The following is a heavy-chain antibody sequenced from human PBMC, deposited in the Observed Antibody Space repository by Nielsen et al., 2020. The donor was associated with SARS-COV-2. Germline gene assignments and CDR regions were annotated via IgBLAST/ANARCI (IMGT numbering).Heavy chain of an antibody. V-gene: IGHV3-64*01. CDR3: ARALLAAADI. J-gene: IGHJ4*02. Sequence: GESLKISCAASGFTFSSYAMHWVRQAPGKGLEYVSAISSNGGSTYYANSVKGRFTISRDNSKNTLYLQMGSLRAEDMAVYYCARALLAAADIWGQGTLVTVSS. CDR1: GFTFSSYA. D-gene: IGHD6-13*01. CDR2: ISSNGGST.